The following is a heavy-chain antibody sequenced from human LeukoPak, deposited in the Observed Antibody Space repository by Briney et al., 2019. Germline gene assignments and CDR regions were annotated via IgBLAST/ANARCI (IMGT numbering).Heavy chain of an antibody. CDR2: IYYSGST. CDR3: ARDYSSGTFDY. D-gene: IGHD3-22*01. V-gene: IGHV4-30-4*08. Sequence: SETLSLTCTVAGGSISSGDYYWSWIRQPPGKGLEWIGYIYYSGSTYYNPSLKSRVTISVATSQTQFSLKLSSVTAAAPAVYYCARDYSSGTFDYWGQGTLVTVSS. CDR1: GGSISSGDYY. J-gene: IGHJ4*02.